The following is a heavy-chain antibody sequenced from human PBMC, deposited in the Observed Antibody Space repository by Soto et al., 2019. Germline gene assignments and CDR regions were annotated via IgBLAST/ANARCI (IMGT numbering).Heavy chain of an antibody. J-gene: IGHJ3*02. CDR3: AKAGGWADI. CDR1: GFIFDDYG. D-gene: IGHD6-19*01. V-gene: IGHV3-9*01. CDR2: ISWNSGRI. Sequence: EVQLVESGGGLVQPGRSLRLSCVASGFIFDDYGMFWVRQTPGKGLEWVAGISWNSGRIDYADSVKGRFTISRDNAKNSLYLQMNSLRTEDTALYYCAKAGGWADIWGQGTMVIVS.